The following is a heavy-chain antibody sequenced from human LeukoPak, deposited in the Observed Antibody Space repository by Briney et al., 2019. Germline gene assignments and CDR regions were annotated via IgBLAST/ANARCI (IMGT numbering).Heavy chain of an antibody. CDR1: GFTFSNSW. Sequence: PGGSLRLSCAASGFTFSNSWMSWVRQAPGKGLEWVGRIKSKTGGGTTDYAAPVKGRFTISRDDSKNTLYLQMTSLKTEDTAVYYCPTDPGKIFGVVHFDYWGQGTLVTVSS. CDR3: PTDPGKIFGVVHFDY. D-gene: IGHD3-3*01. J-gene: IGHJ4*02. V-gene: IGHV3-15*01. CDR2: IKSKTGGGTT.